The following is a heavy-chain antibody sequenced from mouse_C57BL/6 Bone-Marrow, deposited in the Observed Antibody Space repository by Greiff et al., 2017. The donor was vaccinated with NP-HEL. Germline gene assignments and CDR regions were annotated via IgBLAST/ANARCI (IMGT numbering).Heavy chain of an antibody. V-gene: IGHV1-63*01. CDR3: ARMDYGSSFYAMDY. J-gene: IGHJ4*01. Sequence: VKLMESGAELVRPGTSVKMSCKASGYTFTNYWIGWAKQRPGHGLEWIGDIYPGGGYTNYNEKFKGKATLTADKSSSTAYMQFSSLTSEDSAIYYCARMDYGSSFYAMDYWGQGTSVTVSS. D-gene: IGHD1-1*01. CDR1: GYTFTNYW. CDR2: IYPGGGYT.